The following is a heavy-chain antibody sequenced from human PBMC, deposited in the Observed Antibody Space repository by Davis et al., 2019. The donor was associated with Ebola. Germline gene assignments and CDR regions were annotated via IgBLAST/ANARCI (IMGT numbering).Heavy chain of an antibody. D-gene: IGHD3-3*01. CDR1: GASISSRSYY. J-gene: IGHJ3*02. CDR2: FSYGDNT. Sequence: SETLSLTCTVSGASISSRSYYWGWIRQPPGKGLEWVGSFSYGDNTHYYNPSLKSRVTISVDTSKNQFSLKLSSVTAADTAVYYCARQDDFWSGYYIAFDIWGQGTMVTVSS. V-gene: IGHV4-39*01. CDR3: ARQDDFWSGYYIAFDI.